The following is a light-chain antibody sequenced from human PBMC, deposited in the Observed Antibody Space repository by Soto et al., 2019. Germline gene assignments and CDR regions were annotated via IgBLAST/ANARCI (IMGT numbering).Light chain of an antibody. CDR2: KTS. J-gene: IGKJ4*01. CDR1: QSINNW. Sequence: DIQMTQSPSTLSAALGDRVTITCRASQSINNWLAWYQQKPGKAPKLLIYKTSDLESGVPSRFSGSGSGTEFSLTISSLQPDDFATYYCQQYKSFYLTFGGGTKVDIK. CDR3: QQYKSFYLT. V-gene: IGKV1-5*03.